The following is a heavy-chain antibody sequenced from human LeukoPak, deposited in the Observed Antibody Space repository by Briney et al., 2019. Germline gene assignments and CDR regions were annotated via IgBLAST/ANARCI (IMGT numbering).Heavy chain of an antibody. CDR1: GFIFTSYA. J-gene: IGHJ1*01. V-gene: IGHV3-23*01. CDR2: ISGYSGST. D-gene: IGHD1-26*01. Sequence: PGGSLRLSCEASGFIFTSYAMNWVRQAPGKGLEWVSGISGYSGSTEYADAVKGRFVISRDNSKNMLHLQMNSLRSEDTGVYYCAKEARDVGALGEFFRNWGQGTLVIVSS. CDR3: AKEARDVGALGEFFRN.